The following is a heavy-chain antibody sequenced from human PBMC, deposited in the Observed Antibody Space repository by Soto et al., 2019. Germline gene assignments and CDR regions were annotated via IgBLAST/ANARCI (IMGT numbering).Heavy chain of an antibody. J-gene: IGHJ6*02. V-gene: IGHV4-59*04. CDR3: ASRDSGYYYGMDV. CDR1: GGSISSYY. Sequence: PSETLSLTCTVSGGSISSYYGSWIRQSPGKGLEWIGYIYYSGSTYYNPSLKSRVTISVDTSKNQFSLKLSSVTAADTAVYYCASRDSGYYYGMDVWGQGTTVTVSS. D-gene: IGHD2-21*02. CDR2: IYYSGST.